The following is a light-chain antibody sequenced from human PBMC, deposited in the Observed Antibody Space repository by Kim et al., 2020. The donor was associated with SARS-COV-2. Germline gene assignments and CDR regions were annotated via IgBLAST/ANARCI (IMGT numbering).Light chain of an antibody. J-gene: IGKJ1*01. CDR3: QQYNDYSRT. CDR1: QSIGSL. V-gene: IGKV1-5*03. CDR2: KAS. Sequence: ASVGDRVTITCRARQSIGSLLAWYQQKPGKAPKLLIYKASSLQIGVPSRFSGSGSGTEFTLTISSLQPDDFAAYYCQQYNDYSRTFGQGTKVDIK.